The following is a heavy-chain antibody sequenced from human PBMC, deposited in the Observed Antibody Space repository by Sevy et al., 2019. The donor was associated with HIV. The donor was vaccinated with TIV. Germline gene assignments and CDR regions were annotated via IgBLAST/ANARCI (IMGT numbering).Heavy chain of an antibody. CDR2: ISAYNGHT. V-gene: IGHV1-18*04. Sequence: ASVKVSCKASGYTFTSFGISWVRQAPGQGPEWMAWISAYNGHTNYAQKFQGRVTMTQDISTSTVYMELRSLRSDDTAIYSCTRDLGSSPASFFDYWGQGTLVTVSS. D-gene: IGHD6-19*01. J-gene: IGHJ4*02. CDR1: GYTFTSFG. CDR3: TRDLGSSPASFFDY.